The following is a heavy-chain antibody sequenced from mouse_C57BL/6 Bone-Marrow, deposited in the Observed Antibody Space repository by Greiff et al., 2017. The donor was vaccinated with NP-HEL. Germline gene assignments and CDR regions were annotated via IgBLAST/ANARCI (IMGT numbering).Heavy chain of an antibody. CDR1: GYTFTSYW. Sequence: QVQLQQPGAELVKPGASVKLSCKASGYTFTSYWMQWVKQRPGQGLEWIGEIDPSDSYTNYNQKFKGKATLTVDTSTSTAYMQLSSLTSEDTAVSYCAKLIYYDNDGGGDYAMDYWGQGTSVTVSS. V-gene: IGHV1-50*01. J-gene: IGHJ4*01. CDR2: IDPSDSYT. D-gene: IGHD2-4*01. CDR3: AKLIYYDNDGGGDYAMDY.